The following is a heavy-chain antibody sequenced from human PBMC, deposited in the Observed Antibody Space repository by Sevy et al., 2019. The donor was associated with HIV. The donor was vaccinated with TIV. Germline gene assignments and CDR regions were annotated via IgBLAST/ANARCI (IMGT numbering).Heavy chain of an antibody. CDR1: GFTFGNYA. CDR2: IGWNSGSM. J-gene: IGHJ4*02. D-gene: IGHD2-15*01. V-gene: IGHV3-9*01. Sequence: GGSLRLSCAGSGFTFGNYAMYWVRQSPGKGLEWVSGIGWNSGSMGYADAVEGRFTISRDNAKNSLHREMNSLRPEDTALYYCAKGVSGGNSGAAFDYWGQGTRVTVSS. CDR3: AKGVSGGNSGAAFDY.